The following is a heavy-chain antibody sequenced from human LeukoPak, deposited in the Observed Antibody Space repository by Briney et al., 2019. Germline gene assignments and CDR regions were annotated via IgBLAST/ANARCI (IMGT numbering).Heavy chain of an antibody. CDR2: INSDGSST. CDR3: ASPNPATSSYYYDSSGDLDY. Sequence: PGGSLRLSCAASGFTFSSYWMHWVRQAPGKGLVWVSRINSDGSSTSYADSVKGRFTISRDNAKNTLYLQMNSLRAEDTAVYYCASPNPATSSYYYDSSGDLDYWGQGTLVTVSS. J-gene: IGHJ4*02. V-gene: IGHV3-74*01. CDR1: GFTFSSYW. D-gene: IGHD3-22*01.